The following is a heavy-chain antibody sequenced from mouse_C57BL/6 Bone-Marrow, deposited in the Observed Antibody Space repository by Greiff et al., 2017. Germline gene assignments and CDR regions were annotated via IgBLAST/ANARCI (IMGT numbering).Heavy chain of an antibody. CDR2: IRNKANGYTT. Sequence: EVKLVESGGGLVQPGGSLSLSCAASGFTFTDYYMSWVRQPPGQALEWLGFIRNKANGYTTEYSASVKGRFTISRDNSKIILYLQMNALRAEDSATYYCARSSYDNYSYWYFDVWGTGTTVTVSS. D-gene: IGHD2-10*01. CDR1: GFTFTDYY. CDR3: ARSSYDNYSYWYFDV. J-gene: IGHJ1*03. V-gene: IGHV7-3*01.